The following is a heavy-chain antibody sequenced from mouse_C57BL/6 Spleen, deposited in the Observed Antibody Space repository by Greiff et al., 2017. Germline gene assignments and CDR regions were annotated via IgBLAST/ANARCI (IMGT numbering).Heavy chain of an antibody. V-gene: IGHV1-82*01. D-gene: IGHD3-3*01. CDR1: GYAFSRSW. Sequence: QVQLQQSGPELVKPGASVKISCKASGYAFSRSWMNWVKQRPGKGLEWIGRIYPGDGDTNYNGKFKGKATLTADKSSSTAYMQLSILTSEDSAVYFCARGWNGLAMDYWGQGTTVTVSS. CDR3: ARGWNGLAMDY. J-gene: IGHJ4*01. CDR2: IYPGDGDT.